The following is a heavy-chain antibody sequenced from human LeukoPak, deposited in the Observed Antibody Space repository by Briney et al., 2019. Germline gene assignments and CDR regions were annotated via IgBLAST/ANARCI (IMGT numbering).Heavy chain of an antibody. CDR1: GFTFGDYA. D-gene: IGHD3-22*01. Sequence: GGSLRLSCAASGFTFGDYAMSWVRQAPGKGLEWVSGITSNGGSIAYADSVKGRFTISRDNAKNSLYLQMNSLRAEDTALYYCARDQPSYYYDSSGYYSDYWGQGTLVIVPS. CDR2: ITSNGGSI. CDR3: ARDQPSYYYDSSGYYSDY. J-gene: IGHJ4*02. V-gene: IGHV3-20*04.